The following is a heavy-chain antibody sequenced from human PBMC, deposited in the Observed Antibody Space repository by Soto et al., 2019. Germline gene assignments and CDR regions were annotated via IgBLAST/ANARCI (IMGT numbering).Heavy chain of an antibody. J-gene: IGHJ6*02. V-gene: IGHV3-48*02. CDR1: GFTLSSYS. Sequence: EVRLVESGGGLVQPGGSLRLSCEASGFTLSSYSMNWARQAPGQGLEWFSYISSSSSTIYYADSVKGRFTISRDNAKNSLYLQMNSLRDEDTAVYYCARDNPRSSGWDVWGQGTTVTVSS. CDR2: ISSSSSTI. CDR3: ARDNPRSSGWDV.